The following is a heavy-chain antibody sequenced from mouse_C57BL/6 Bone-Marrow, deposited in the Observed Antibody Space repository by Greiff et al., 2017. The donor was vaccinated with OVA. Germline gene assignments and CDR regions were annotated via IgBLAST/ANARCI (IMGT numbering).Heavy chain of an antibody. CDR3: ARRPSYDYDWDYYAMDY. J-gene: IGHJ4*01. CDR2: IYPGDGDT. CDR1: GYAFSSSW. V-gene: IGHV1-82*01. Sequence: QVQLQQSGPELVKPGASVKISCKASGYAFSSSWMNWVKQRPGKGLEWIGRIYPGDGDTNYNGKFKGKATLTADKSSSTAYMQLSSLTSEDSAVYFCARRPSYDYDWDYYAMDYWGQGTSVTVSS. D-gene: IGHD2-4*01.